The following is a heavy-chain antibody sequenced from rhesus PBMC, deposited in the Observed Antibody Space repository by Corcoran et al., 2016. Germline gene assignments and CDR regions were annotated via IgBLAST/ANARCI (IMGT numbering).Heavy chain of an antibody. V-gene: IGHV4S11*01. J-gene: IGHJ4*01. CDR3: ARYCTGSDCYAFDY. Sequence: QVQLQESGPGLMKPLETLSLTCAVSGGSISSDYWTWIRQPPGKGLEWIGYIYGSVGTTNYNPSLKSRVTRAVDPSKNQFFLKRSSVTAGDTAVYYCARYCTGSDCYAFDYWGQGVLVTVSS. CDR1: GGSISSDY. CDR2: IYGSVGTT. D-gene: IGHD2-21*01.